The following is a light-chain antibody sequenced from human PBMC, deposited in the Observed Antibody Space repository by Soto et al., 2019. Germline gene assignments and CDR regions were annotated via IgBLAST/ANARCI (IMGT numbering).Light chain of an antibody. Sequence: IVLTQSRATLSLSPGERATLSCRASQSVSSDFLACYQETPGQAPRLLIYGASSRATGIPDRFRGSGSGTEFTLTISRLEHEDFAVYYGRQYGRSPRFAFGGGTQVDI. V-gene: IGKV3-20*01. CDR2: GAS. CDR3: RQYGRSPRFA. J-gene: IGKJ4*01. CDR1: QSVSSDF.